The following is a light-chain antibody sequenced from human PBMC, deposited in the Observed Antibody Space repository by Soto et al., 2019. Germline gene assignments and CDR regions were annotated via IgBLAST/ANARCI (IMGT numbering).Light chain of an antibody. CDR1: QSVSSY. J-gene: IGKJ4*01. Sequence: EIVLTQSPATLALSPGERATLSCRASQSVSSYLAWYQQKPGQAPRLLIYDIVNGATGIPARFSGSGSGTDFSLAISSLEPEDFAVYYCQQRSSWPLTFGGGTKVEPK. V-gene: IGKV3-11*01. CDR2: DIV. CDR3: QQRSSWPLT.